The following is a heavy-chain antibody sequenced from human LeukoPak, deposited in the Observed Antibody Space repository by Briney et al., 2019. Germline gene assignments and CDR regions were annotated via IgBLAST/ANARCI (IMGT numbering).Heavy chain of an antibody. Sequence: SETLSLTCTVSGGSISSSSYYWGWIRQPPGKGLEWIGSIYYSGSTYYNPSLKSRVTISVDTSKNQFSLKLSSVTAADTAVYYCARSSYRRITMIVVPKAPENWFDPWGQGTLVTVSS. D-gene: IGHD3-22*01. CDR3: ARSSYRRITMIVVPKAPENWFDP. V-gene: IGHV4-39*01. J-gene: IGHJ5*02. CDR2: IYYSGST. CDR1: GGSISSSSYY.